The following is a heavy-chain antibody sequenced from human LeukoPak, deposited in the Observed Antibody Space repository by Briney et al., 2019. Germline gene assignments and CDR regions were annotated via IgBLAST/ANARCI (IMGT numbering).Heavy chain of an antibody. CDR1: GFTFSSYG. CDR2: ISGSGGST. Sequence: PGGTLRLSCAASGFTFSSYGMSWVRQAPGKGLEGVSAISGSGGSTYYADSVKGRFTISRDNSKNTLYLQMNSLRAEDTAVYYCARESPIVGATDYYFDYWGQGTLVTVSS. J-gene: IGHJ4*02. V-gene: IGHV3-23*01. D-gene: IGHD1-26*01. CDR3: ARESPIVGATDYYFDY.